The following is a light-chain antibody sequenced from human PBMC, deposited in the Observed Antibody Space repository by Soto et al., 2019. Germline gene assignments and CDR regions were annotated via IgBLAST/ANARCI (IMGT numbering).Light chain of an antibody. CDR3: QLYGSSPPIT. Sequence: EIVLTQSPGTLSLSPGERATLSCRVSQSISSSYLAWYQQKPGQAPRLLIYGASSRATGIPDRFSGSGSGTDFTLTISRLEPEDFAVYYCQLYGSSPPITFGQGTRLEIK. CDR1: QSISSSY. J-gene: IGKJ5*01. V-gene: IGKV3-20*01. CDR2: GAS.